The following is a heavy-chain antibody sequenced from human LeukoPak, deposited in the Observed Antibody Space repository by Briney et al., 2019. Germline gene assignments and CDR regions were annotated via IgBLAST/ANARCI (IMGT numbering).Heavy chain of an antibody. CDR1: GYTFTGYY. Sequence: ASVKVSCKASGYTFTGYYMHWVRQAPGQGLEWMGWINPNSGGTNYAQKFQGRVTMTRDTSVSTACMELSRLRSDDTAVYYCAIENYYDSGGYSKPFDYWGQGPLVSVFS. V-gene: IGHV1-2*02. D-gene: IGHD3-22*01. CDR3: AIENYYDSGGYSKPFDY. CDR2: INPNSGGT. J-gene: IGHJ4*02.